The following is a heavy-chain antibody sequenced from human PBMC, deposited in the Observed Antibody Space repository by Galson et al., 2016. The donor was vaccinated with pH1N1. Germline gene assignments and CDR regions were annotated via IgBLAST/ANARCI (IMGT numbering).Heavy chain of an antibody. J-gene: IGHJ4*02. CDR3: ARDLCGREDY. Sequence: SLRLSCATSGFSFSSYWFHWVRQDPAKGLVWVARIDEDGETTNYADSVRGRFTIYRDNAKNTLYLEMNSPRAEDTAVYYCARDLCGREDYWGQGTLVTVSS. D-gene: IGHD1-26*01. V-gene: IGHV3-74*01. CDR1: GFSFSSYW. CDR2: IDEDGETT.